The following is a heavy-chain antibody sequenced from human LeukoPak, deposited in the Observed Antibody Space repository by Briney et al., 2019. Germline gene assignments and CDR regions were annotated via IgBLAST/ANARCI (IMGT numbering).Heavy chain of an antibody. J-gene: IGHJ4*02. CDR2: IYYSGST. CDR1: GGSIGSGTYY. D-gene: IGHD6-19*01. V-gene: IGHV4-39*01. CDR3: ARRAVAGTGDY. Sequence: PSETLSLTCTVSGGSIGSGTYYWGWIRQPPGKGLEWIGSIYYSGSTYYNPSLKSRVTISVDTSKNQFSLKLSSVTAADTAVYYCARRAVAGTGDYWGQGTLVTVSS.